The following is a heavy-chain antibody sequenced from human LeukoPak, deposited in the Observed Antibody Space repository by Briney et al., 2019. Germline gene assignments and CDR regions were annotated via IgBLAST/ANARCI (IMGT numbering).Heavy chain of an antibody. CDR2: IKQDGSEK. J-gene: IGHJ4*02. CDR1: GFTFSSYW. CDR3: ASSKWELLEYFDY. V-gene: IGHV3-7*01. D-gene: IGHD1-26*01. Sequence: GGSLRLSCAASGFTFSSYWMSWVRQAPGKGLEWVANIKQDGSEKYYVDSVKGRFTISRDNAKNSLYLQMNSLRAEDTAVYYCASSKWELLEYFDYWGQGTLVTVSP.